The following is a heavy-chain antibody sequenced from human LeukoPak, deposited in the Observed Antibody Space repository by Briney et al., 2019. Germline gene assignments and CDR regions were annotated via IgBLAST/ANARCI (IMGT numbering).Heavy chain of an antibody. CDR1: GFTFSSYA. Sequence: GGSLRLSCAASGFTFSSYAMSWVRQAPGKGLEWVSAISGSGDSTYYADSVKGRFTISRDNSKNTLYLQMNSLRAEDTAVYYCARGLHIVVVTAMGAFDIWGQGTMVTVSS. D-gene: IGHD2-21*02. CDR2: ISGSGDST. V-gene: IGHV3-23*01. J-gene: IGHJ3*02. CDR3: ARGLHIVVVTAMGAFDI.